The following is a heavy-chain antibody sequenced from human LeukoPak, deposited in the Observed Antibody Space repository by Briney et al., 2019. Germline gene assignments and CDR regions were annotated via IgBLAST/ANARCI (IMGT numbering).Heavy chain of an antibody. CDR3: ARSFLGVGDAFDL. CDR2: ISNSGSTI. J-gene: IGHJ3*01. V-gene: IGHV3-11*01. D-gene: IGHD2-8*01. CDR1: GFIFNKYY. Sequence: RAGGSLRLSCAASGFIFNKYYMSWIRQAPGKGLEWVSYISNSGSTIYYADSVKGRFTVSRDNAKNSLYPQLNSLRAEDTAVYYCARSFLGVGDAFDLWGQGTMVTVSS.